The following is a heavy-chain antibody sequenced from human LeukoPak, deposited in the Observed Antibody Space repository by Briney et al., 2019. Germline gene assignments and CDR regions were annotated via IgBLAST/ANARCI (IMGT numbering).Heavy chain of an antibody. J-gene: IGHJ6*02. CDR3: ARGGPWDYYGMDV. V-gene: IGHV4-4*02. CDR2: IYHSGST. Sequence: PSGTLSLTCSVSGGSISSSNWWSWVRQPPGKGLEWIGEIYHSGSTNYNPSLKSRVTISVDKSKNQFSLKLSSVTAADTAVYYCARGGPWDYYGMDVWGQGTTVTVSS. D-gene: IGHD7-27*01. CDR1: GGSISSSNW.